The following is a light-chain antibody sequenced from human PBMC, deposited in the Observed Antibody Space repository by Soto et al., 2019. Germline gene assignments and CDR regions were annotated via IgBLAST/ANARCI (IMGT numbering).Light chain of an antibody. CDR2: EVS. Sequence: QSALTQPPSASGSPGQSVTISCTGTSSDVGGYNYVSWYQQHPGKAPKLMIYEVSKRPSGVPDRFSGSKSGNTASLTVSGLQAEDGADYYCSSYAGSNIPFGGGTKLTVL. J-gene: IGLJ2*01. V-gene: IGLV2-8*01. CDR1: SSDVGGYNY. CDR3: SSYAGSNIP.